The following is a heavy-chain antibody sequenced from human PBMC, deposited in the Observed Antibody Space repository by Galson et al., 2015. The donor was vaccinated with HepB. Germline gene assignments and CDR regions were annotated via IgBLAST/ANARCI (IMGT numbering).Heavy chain of an antibody. J-gene: IGHJ4*02. CDR2: INWTGGTT. V-gene: IGHV3-20*04. D-gene: IGHD3-22*01. CDR3: ARERSSGYYRYFDY. CDR1: GFTFDDFG. Sequence: LRLSCAASGFTFDDFGMSWVRQVPGKGLEWVSDINWTGGTTVYAGSVKGRFTISRDNVKNSLYLQMNSLRAEDTALYYCARERSSGYYRYFDYRGQGTLVTVSS.